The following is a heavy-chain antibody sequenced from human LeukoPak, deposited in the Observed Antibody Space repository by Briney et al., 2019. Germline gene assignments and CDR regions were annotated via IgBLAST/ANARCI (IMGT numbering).Heavy chain of an antibody. CDR1: GFTFSSYA. V-gene: IGHV3-23*01. D-gene: IGHD3-3*01. CDR2: ISGSGTGT. CDR3: AKDPTYEFWSGYYADY. Sequence: GGSLRLSCAASGFTFSSYAMSWVRQAPGKGLEWVSAISGSGTGTYYADSVKGRFTISRDNSKNTLYLQMNSLRAEDTAVYYCAKDPTYEFWSGYYADYWGQGTLVTVSS. J-gene: IGHJ4*02.